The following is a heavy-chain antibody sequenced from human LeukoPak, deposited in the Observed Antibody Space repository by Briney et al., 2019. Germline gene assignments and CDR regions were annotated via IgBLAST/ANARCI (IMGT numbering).Heavy chain of an antibody. CDR2: ISSGSGHI. D-gene: IGHD6-19*01. J-gene: IGHJ4*02. V-gene: IGHV3-21*01. CDR1: GFTFTTYT. CDR3: ATPGQWPVYFDY. Sequence: KPGGSLRLSCAASGFTFTTYTMNWVRQAPGKGLEWVSSISSGSGHIYYADSMKGRFTISRDNAKSSLYLQMNSLRVEDTAVYYCATPGQWPVYFDYWGPGTQVTVSS.